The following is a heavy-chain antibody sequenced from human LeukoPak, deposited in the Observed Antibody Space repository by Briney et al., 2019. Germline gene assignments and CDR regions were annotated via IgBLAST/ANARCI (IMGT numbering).Heavy chain of an antibody. J-gene: IGHJ4*02. D-gene: IGHD1-26*01. CDR1: GFTFNTYD. V-gene: IGHV3-30*03. CDR2: ISYDGSNK. Sequence: GGSLRLSCAASGFTFNTYDIHWVRQAPGKGLEWVAVISYDGSNKYYADSVKGRFTISRDNAKNSLYLQMNSLRAEDTAVYYCAREGGSYCFDYWGQGTLVTVSS. CDR3: AREGGSYCFDY.